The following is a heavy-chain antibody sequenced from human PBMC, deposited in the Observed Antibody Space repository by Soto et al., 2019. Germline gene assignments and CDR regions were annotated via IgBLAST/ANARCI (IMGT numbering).Heavy chain of an antibody. V-gene: IGHV4-39*01. CDR2: IYYSGNT. CDR3: ATHRYDFSFD. CDR1: GGSISSSFYY. Sequence: SETLSLTCTVSGGSISSSFYYWGWIRQPPGKGLEWIASIYYSGNTYYNPPLKSRVTISEATSKNQFSLKLSSVTAADTAVYYCATHRYDFSFDWGQGTLVTVSS. J-gene: IGHJ4*02. D-gene: IGHD3-3*01.